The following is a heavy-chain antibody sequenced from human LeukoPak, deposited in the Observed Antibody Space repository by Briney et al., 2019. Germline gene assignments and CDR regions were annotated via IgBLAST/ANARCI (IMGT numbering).Heavy chain of an antibody. Sequence: GRSLRLSCAASGFTFSSYGMHWVRQAPGKGLEWVAVISYDGSNKYYADSVKGRFTISRDNSKNTLYLQMNSLRAEDTAVYYCAKAGGGICGGDCYIDYWGQGTLVTLSS. CDR3: AKAGGGICGGDCYIDY. V-gene: IGHV3-30*18. CDR1: GFTFSSYG. CDR2: ISYDGSNK. D-gene: IGHD2-21*02. J-gene: IGHJ4*02.